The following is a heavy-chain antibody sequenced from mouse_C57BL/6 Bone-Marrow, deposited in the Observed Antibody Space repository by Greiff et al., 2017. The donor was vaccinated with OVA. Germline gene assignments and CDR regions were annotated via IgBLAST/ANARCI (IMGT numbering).Heavy chain of an antibody. CDR1: GFTFSNYW. D-gene: IGHD2-4*01. J-gene: IGHJ4*01. V-gene: IGHV6-3*01. CDR2: IRLKSDNYAT. CDR3: TGLREWGNAMDY. Sequence: VMLVESGGGLVQPGGSMKLSCVASGFTFSNYWMNWVRQSPEKGLEWVAQIRLKSDNYATHYAESVKGRFTISRDDSKSSVYLQMNNLRAEDTGIYYCTGLREWGNAMDYWGQGTSVTVSS.